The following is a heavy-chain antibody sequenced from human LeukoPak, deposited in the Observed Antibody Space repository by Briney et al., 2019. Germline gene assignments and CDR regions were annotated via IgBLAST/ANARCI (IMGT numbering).Heavy chain of an antibody. CDR2: IYYSRST. CDR3: ARHADSGFGQLAFDY. CDR1: GGXISGSSYY. D-gene: IGHD3-10*01. J-gene: IGHJ4*02. Sequence: SETLSLTCIVSGGXISGSSYYWGWIRQPPGKGLEWIGSIYYSRSTYYNPSLKSRVTISVDTSKNQFSLKLSSVTAADTAVYYCARHADSGFGQLAFDYWGQGTLVTVSS. V-gene: IGHV4-39*01.